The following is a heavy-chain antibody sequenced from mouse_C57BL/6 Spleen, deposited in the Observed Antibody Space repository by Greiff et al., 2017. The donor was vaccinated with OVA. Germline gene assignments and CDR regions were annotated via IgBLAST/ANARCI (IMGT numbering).Heavy chain of an antibody. D-gene: IGHD2-3*01. CDR2: ISNGGGST. CDR1: GFTFSDYY. J-gene: IGHJ3*01. Sequence: LQQSGGGLVQPGGSLKLSCAASGFTFSDYYMYWVRQTPEKRLEWVAYISNGGGSTYYPDTVKGRFTISRDNAKNTLYLQMSRLKSEDTAMYYCARHEDGYYFFAYWGQGTLVTVSA. V-gene: IGHV5-12*01. CDR3: ARHEDGYYFFAY.